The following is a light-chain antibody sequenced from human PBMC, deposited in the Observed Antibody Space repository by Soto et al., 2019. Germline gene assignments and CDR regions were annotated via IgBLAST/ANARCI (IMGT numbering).Light chain of an antibody. V-gene: IGLV2-14*03. CDR1: SSDVGDYNY. CDR2: DVS. CDR3: SSYSSSGTLYV. Sequence: QSALTQPASVSGSPGQSITISCTGSSSDVGDYNYVAWYQQHPDKAPKLMIFDVSSRPSGVSNRFSGSKSGSTASLTISGLQAEHEADYFCSSYSSSGTLYVFGTGTKLTVL. J-gene: IGLJ1*01.